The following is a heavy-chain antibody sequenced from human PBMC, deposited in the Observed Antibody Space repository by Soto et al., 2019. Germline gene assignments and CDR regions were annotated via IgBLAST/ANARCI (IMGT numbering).Heavy chain of an antibody. CDR1: GFTFSSYA. J-gene: IGHJ3*02. Sequence: ESGGGVVQPGRSLRLSCAASGFTFSSYAMHWVRQAPGKGLEWVAVISYDGSNKYYADSVKGRFTISRDNSKNTLYLQMNSLRDEDTAVYYCARSGSSWSSEFDIWGQGTMVTVSS. CDR3: ARSGSSWSSEFDI. V-gene: IGHV3-30-3*01. D-gene: IGHD6-13*01. CDR2: ISYDGSNK.